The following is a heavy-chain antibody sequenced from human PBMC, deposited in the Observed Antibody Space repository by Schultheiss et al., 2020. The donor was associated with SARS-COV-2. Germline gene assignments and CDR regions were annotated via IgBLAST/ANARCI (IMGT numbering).Heavy chain of an antibody. J-gene: IGHJ6*03. Sequence: SETLSLTCAVYGGSFSGYSWNWIRQPPGKGLEWIGEINHSGSTNYNPSLKSRVTISVDTSKNQFSLKLSSVTAADTAVYYCAREGYCSSTSCYSWLYYYYMDVWGKGTTVTVSS. CDR2: INHSGST. CDR1: GGSFSGYS. D-gene: IGHD2-2*02. CDR3: AREGYCSSTSCYSWLYYYYMDV. V-gene: IGHV4-34*01.